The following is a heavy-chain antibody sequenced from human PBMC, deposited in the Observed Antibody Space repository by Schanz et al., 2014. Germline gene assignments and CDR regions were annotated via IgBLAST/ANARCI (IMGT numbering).Heavy chain of an antibody. CDR3: ARDRVSFVRGPLGVD. CDR1: GYPFTNYS. Sequence: QVQLVQSGPEVKKPGASVKLSCRASGYPFTNYSIHWVRQAPGQGLEWMGWISGYNGDTNYAPKFQDRVTMTTDTSTGITSLELRNLKSDDTAVYYCARDRVSFVRGPLGVDWGQGTQVIVSS. CDR2: ISGYNGDT. V-gene: IGHV1-18*04. D-gene: IGHD3-10*01. J-gene: IGHJ4*02.